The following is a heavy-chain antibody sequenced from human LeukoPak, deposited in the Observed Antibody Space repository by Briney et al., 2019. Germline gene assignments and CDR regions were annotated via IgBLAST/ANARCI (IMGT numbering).Heavy chain of an antibody. J-gene: IGHJ4*02. D-gene: IGHD3-22*01. CDR3: AKEVGYYDSSGYHYYFDH. V-gene: IGHV3-30*02. CDR1: GFTFSSYG. CDR2: IRYDGSNK. Sequence: QAGGSLRLSCAASGFTFSSYGMHWVRQAPGKGLERVAFIRYDGSNKYYADSVKGRVSISRDNSKNTLYLQMSSLRAEDTAVYYCAKEVGYYDSSGYHYYFDHWGQGTLVTVSS.